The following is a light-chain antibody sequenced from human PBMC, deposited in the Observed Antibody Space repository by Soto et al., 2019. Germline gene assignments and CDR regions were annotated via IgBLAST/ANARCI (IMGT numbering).Light chain of an antibody. CDR1: QSVSRN. J-gene: IGKJ1*01. CDR3: QQYNNWPRT. V-gene: IGKV3-15*01. CDR2: GAS. Sequence: EIVMTQSPVILSVSPGERATLSCRASQSVSRNLAWYQQKPGQAPRLLIHGASTRAATIPARFSGSGSGTEFTLTISSLQSEDFAVYYCQQYNNWPRTCGQGTKV.